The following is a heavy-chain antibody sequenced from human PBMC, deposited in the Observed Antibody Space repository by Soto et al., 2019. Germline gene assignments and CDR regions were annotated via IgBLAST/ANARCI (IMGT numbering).Heavy chain of an antibody. D-gene: IGHD3-9*01. CDR3: ARDQGYDVLTGYDYYGMHV. J-gene: IGHJ6*02. V-gene: IGHV4-59*01. Sequence: SETLSLTCTVSGGSISSYYWSWIRQPPGKGLEWIGYIYYTGSANYNPSLKSRVTISVDTSKNQFSLKLSSVTAADTAVYYCARDQGYDVLTGYDYYGMHVWRQAPTGSVSS. CDR1: GGSISSYY. CDR2: IYYTGSA.